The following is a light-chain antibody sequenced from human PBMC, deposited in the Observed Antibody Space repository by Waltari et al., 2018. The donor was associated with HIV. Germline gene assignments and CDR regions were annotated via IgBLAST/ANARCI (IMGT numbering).Light chain of an antibody. CDR2: GAS. V-gene: IGKV3-20*01. J-gene: IGKJ1*01. Sequence: EIVLTQSPGTLSLSPGQRAALSCRASQSVSTTYLAWYQQKPGQAPRLLIYGASTRATGIPDRFSGSGSGTDFTLTISRVEPEDFAVYYCQQFVTSPLTFGQGTKVEIK. CDR1: QSVSTTY. CDR3: QQFVTSPLT.